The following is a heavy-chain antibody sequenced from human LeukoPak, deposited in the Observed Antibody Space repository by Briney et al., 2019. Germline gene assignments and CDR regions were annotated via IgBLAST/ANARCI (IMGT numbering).Heavy chain of an antibody. CDR3: VRDYYGSGTYQGNYYYGMDV. V-gene: IGHV3-11*01. D-gene: IGHD3-10*01. CDR2: ISSSGSTI. J-gene: IGHJ6*02. Sequence: GGSLRLSCAASGFTFGDYYMSWIRQAPGKGLEFISYISSSGSTIYYADSVKGRFTISRDNSNNTMYLQMNNLRSEDTAVYFCVRDYYGSGTYQGNYYYGMDVWGHGTTVTVSS. CDR1: GFTFGDYY.